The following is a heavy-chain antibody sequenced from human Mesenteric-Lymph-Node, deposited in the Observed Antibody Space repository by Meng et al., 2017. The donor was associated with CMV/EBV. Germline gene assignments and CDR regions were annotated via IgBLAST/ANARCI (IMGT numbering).Heavy chain of an antibody. CDR2: IANDGNKQ. Sequence: GESLKISCAASGFTFSSYSMNWVRQAPGKGLEWVAVIANDGNKQYYADSVKGRFTISRDNSKNTLDLQMNSLRAEDTAVYYCAKKGPYCSSTSCPPDTFDIWGQGTMVTVSS. CDR3: AKKGPYCSSTSCPPDTFDI. J-gene: IGHJ3*02. D-gene: IGHD2-2*01. V-gene: IGHV3-30*18. CDR1: GFTFSSYS.